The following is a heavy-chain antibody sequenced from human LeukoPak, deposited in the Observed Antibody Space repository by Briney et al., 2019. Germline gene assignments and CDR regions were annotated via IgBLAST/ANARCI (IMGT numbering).Heavy chain of an antibody. D-gene: IGHD3-10*01. Sequence: SVKVSCKASGGTFSSYAISWVRQAPGQGLEWMGGIIPIFGTANYAQKFQGRVTITADESTSTAYMELSSLRSEDTAVYYCARDHLSGGSGSYYNVFSYYYYYGMDVWGQGTTVTVSS. CDR3: ARDHLSGGSGSYYNVFSYYYYYGMDV. CDR2: IIPIFGTA. CDR1: GGTFSSYA. J-gene: IGHJ6*02. V-gene: IGHV1-69*01.